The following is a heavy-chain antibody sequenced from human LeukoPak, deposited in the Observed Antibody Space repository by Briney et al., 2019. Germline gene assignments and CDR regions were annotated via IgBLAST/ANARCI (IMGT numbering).Heavy chain of an antibody. CDR1: GSSISSDYY. J-gene: IGHJ5*02. V-gene: IGHV4-38-2*02. CDR2: IYDSGSA. CDR3: ARVRYYGSGSYATARSLFDP. D-gene: IGHD3-10*01. Sequence: SETLSLTCTVSGSSISSDYYWGWIRQPPGKGLEWIGSIYDSGSAYYNPSLKSRVVISADPSKNQFSLKLTSVTAADTAVYYCARVRYYGSGSYATARSLFDPWGQGTLVTVSS.